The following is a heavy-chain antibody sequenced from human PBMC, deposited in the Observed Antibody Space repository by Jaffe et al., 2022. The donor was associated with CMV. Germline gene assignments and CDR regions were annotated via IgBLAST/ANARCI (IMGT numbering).Heavy chain of an antibody. Sequence: QVQLVQSGAEVKKPGASVKVSCKASGYTFTSYDINWVRQATGQGLEWMGWMNPNSGNTGYAQKFQGRVTMTRNTSISTAYMELSSLRSEDTAVYYCARGSPYYDFWSGYSEEFDYWGQGTLVTVSS. J-gene: IGHJ4*02. CDR2: MNPNSGNT. D-gene: IGHD3-3*01. CDR1: GYTFTSYD. V-gene: IGHV1-8*01. CDR3: ARGSPYYDFWSGYSEEFDY.